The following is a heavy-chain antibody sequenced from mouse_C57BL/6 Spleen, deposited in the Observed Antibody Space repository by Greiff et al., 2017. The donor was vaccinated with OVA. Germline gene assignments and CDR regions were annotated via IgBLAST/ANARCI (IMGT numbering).Heavy chain of an antibody. CDR2: IYPGDGDT. J-gene: IGHJ4*01. CDR1: GYAFSSSW. Sequence: VKLQQSGPELVKPGASVKISCKASGYAFSSSWMNWVKQRPGKGLEWIGRIYPGDGDTNYNGKFKGKATLTADKSSSTAYMQLSSLTSEDSAVYFCAKADSNYDAMDYWGQGTSVTVSS. D-gene: IGHD2-5*01. CDR3: AKADSNYDAMDY. V-gene: IGHV1-82*01.